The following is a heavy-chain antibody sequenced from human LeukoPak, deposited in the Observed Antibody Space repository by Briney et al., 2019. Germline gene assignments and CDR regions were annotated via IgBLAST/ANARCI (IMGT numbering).Heavy chain of an antibody. Sequence: GGSLRLSCAASGFTFSSYGMHWARQAPGKGLEWVAFIRYDGSNKYYADSVKGRFTISRDNSKNTLYLQMNSLRAEDTAVYYCAKGHLYYYDSSGYYSYFDYWGQGTLVTVSS. CDR1: GFTFSSYG. D-gene: IGHD3-22*01. CDR3: AKGHLYYYDSSGYYSYFDY. V-gene: IGHV3-30*02. J-gene: IGHJ4*02. CDR2: IRYDGSNK.